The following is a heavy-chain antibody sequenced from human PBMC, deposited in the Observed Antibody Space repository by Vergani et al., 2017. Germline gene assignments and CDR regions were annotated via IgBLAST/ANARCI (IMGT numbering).Heavy chain of an antibody. D-gene: IGHD6-6*01. CDR1: GFTFSNYA. CDR3: AKEFEPYSSSALFDY. V-gene: IGHV3-23*01. J-gene: IGHJ4*02. CDR2: ISGGGSST. Sequence: EVQLLESGGGLVQPGGSLRLSCAASGFTFSNYAMSWVRQAPGKGLEWVSAISGGGSSTNYADSVKGRFTISRDNSKNTLYLQMNSLRAEDTAVYYCAKEFEPYSSSALFDYWGQGTLVTVSS.